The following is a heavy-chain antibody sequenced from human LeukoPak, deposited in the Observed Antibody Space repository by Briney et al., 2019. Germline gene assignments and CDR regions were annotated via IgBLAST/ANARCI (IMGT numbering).Heavy chain of an antibody. V-gene: IGHV1-2*02. CDR2: INPNSGGT. CDR3: ARVSPDYDFWSGHKENFDY. CDR1: GYTFTGYY. Sequence: ASVKVSCKASGYTFTGYYMHWVRQAPGQGLEWMGWINPNSGGTNYAQKFQGRVTMTRDTSISTAYMELSRLRSDDTAVYYCARVSPDYDFWSGHKENFDYWGKGTLVTVSS. J-gene: IGHJ4*02. D-gene: IGHD3-3*01.